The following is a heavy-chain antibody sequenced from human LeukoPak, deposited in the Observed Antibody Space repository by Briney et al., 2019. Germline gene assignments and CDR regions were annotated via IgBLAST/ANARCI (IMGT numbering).Heavy chain of an antibody. J-gene: IGHJ4*02. CDR2: ITDTGDAT. CDR3: AKSDCGSDGCKLYNY. D-gene: IGHD2-21*01. CDR1: GFAFKNFA. Sequence: PGGSLRLSCAASGFAFKNFAMAWVRQAPGKRLEWVASITDTGDATGYPESVRGRFTISRDNSQGTVWPQMNSLGAEDTAIYYCAKSDCGSDGCKLYNYWAQGTQVTVSS. V-gene: IGHV3-23*01.